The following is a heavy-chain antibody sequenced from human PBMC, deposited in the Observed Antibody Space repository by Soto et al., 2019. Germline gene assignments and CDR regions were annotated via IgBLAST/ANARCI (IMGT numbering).Heavy chain of an antibody. CDR1: GFTFSNVW. J-gene: IGHJ4*02. V-gene: IGHV3-15*07. CDR2: IKSKTAGGTT. Sequence: EVQLVESGGGLVKPGGSLRLSCAASGFTFSNVWMNWVRQAPGKGLEWAGVIKSKTAGGTTDYAAPVKGRFTISRDDSKNTVYLEMNTLKIEHTAVYYCPTGVRIWGQGTLVTVSS. CDR3: PTGVRI. D-gene: IGHD3-10*01.